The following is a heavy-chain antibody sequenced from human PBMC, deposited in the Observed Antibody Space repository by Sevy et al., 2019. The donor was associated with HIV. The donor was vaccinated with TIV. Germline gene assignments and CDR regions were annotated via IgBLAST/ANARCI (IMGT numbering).Heavy chain of an antibody. CDR3: ARVDILNYYGMDV. CDR1: GYTFTGYY. V-gene: IGHV1-2*06. J-gene: IGHJ6*02. CDR2: INPNSGGT. Sequence: ASVKVSCKASGYTFTGYYMHWVRQAPGQGLEWMGRINPNSGGTNYAQKFQGRVTMTRDMSISTAYMELSRLRSDDTAVYYCARVDILNYYGMDVWGQGTTVTVSS. D-gene: IGHD5-12*01.